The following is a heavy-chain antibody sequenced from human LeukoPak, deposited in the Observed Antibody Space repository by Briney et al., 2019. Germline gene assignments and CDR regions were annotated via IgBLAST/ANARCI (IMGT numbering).Heavy chain of an antibody. V-gene: IGHV3-7*03. CDR3: AKDMFPSLAPEYYYDSSGPPGV. J-gene: IGHJ6*02. CDR1: GFTFSNYW. Sequence: PGGSLRLSCAASGFTFSNYWMSWVRQAPGKGLEWVANIKQNGSEKTYVDSVKGRFTISRDNSKNSLYLQMNSLRTEDTALYYCAKDMFPSLAPEYYYDSSGPPGVWGQGTTVTVSS. CDR2: IKQNGSEK. D-gene: IGHD3-22*01.